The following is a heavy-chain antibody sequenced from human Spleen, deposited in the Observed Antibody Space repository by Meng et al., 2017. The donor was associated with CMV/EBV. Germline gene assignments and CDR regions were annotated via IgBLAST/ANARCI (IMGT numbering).Heavy chain of an antibody. CDR2: VFPADSDT. V-gene: IGHV5-51*01. Sequence: GESLKISCKASGYSFSSYWIGWVRQKPGKGLECMGVVFPADSDTKYSPSFQGQVTISADKSTTTAYLQWSSLKASDTAIYYCARFEGYCSTSSCYMGYYDHWGQGTLVTVSS. CDR3: ARFEGYCSTSSCYMGYYDH. J-gene: IGHJ4*02. D-gene: IGHD2-2*01. CDR1: GYSFSSYW.